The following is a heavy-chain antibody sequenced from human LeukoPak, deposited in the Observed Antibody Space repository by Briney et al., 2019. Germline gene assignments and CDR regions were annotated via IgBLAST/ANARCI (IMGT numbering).Heavy chain of an antibody. J-gene: IGHJ5*02. D-gene: IGHD5-12*01. CDR2: MNPNSGNT. V-gene: IGHV1-8*01. Sequence: ASVKVSCKASGYTFTSYDINWVRQATGQGLEWMGWMNPNSGNTGYAQKFKGRVTMTRDTSISTAYMELSSLSSEDTDVSYCAKAGIVATMNADWFDPWGQGTLVTVSS. CDR1: GYTFTSYD. CDR3: AKAGIVATMNADWFDP.